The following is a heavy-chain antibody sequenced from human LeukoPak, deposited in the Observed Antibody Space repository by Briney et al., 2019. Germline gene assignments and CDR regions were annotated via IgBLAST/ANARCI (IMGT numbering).Heavy chain of an antibody. CDR1: GYSFTGYY. J-gene: IGHJ3*02. D-gene: IGHD5-18*01. CDR2: INPNNGGT. Sequence: ASVKVSCKASGYSFTGYYIHWVRQAPGQGLEWMGWINPNNGGTNQVQKFQGRVTMTRDTSINTAYMEVSSLRSDDTAVYYCARDTPGYSYGPGAFDIWGQGTMVTVSS. CDR3: ARDTPGYSYGPGAFDI. V-gene: IGHV1-2*02.